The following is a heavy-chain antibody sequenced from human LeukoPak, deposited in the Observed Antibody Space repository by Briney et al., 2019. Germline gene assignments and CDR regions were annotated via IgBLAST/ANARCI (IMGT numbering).Heavy chain of an antibody. CDR3: HYGDYLDMDY. J-gene: IGHJ4*02. V-gene: IGHV4-61*05. CDR2: IYYSGST. Sequence: SETLSLTCTVSGGSISSSSYYWGWIRQPPGKGLEWIGYIYYSGSTNYNPSLKSRVTISVDTSKNQFSLKLSSVTAADTAVYYCHYGDYLDMDYWGQGTLVTVSS. CDR1: GGSISSSSYY. D-gene: IGHD4-17*01.